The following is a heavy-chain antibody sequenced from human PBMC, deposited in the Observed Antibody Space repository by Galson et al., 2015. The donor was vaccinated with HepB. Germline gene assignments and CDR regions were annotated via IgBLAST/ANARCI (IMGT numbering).Heavy chain of an antibody. D-gene: IGHD3-16*01. CDR3: ARESGWLIDN. V-gene: IGHV3-48*02. Sequence: SLRLSCAASGFTFSTYSMNWVRQAPGKGPEWVSYISSASTGIYYADSVKGRFTISRDNAKSSLFLQMNSLRDEDTAVYYCARESGWLIDNWGQGTLVTVSS. CDR2: ISSASTGI. CDR1: GFTFSTYS. J-gene: IGHJ4*02.